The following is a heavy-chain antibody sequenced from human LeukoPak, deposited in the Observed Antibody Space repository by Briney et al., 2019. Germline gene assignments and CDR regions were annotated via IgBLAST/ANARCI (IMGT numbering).Heavy chain of an antibody. CDR1: GFTFSSYA. CDR3: AKDDDYGGNPDY. Sequence: GGSLRLSCAASGFTFSSYAMTWVRQAPGKGLEWVSAISGSGNSTYHADSVKGRFTIPRDNSKNTLYLQMNSLRAEDTAIYYCAKDDDYGGNPDYWGQGTLVTVSS. V-gene: IGHV3-23*01. CDR2: ISGSGNST. D-gene: IGHD4-23*01. J-gene: IGHJ4*02.